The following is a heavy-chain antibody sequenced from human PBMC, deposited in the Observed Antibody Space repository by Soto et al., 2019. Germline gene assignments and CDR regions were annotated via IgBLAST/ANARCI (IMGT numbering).Heavy chain of an antibody. V-gene: IGHV3-48*03. Sequence: EAQLVESGGGLVQPGGSLRLSCTAFGFSLSSYEMDWVRQAPGKGLEWVSHISRSGSPIYYADSVKGRFTISRDNAKNAVFLQMNSLRAADTAVYYCARVFGDYLIDAFDIWGQGKMVTVSS. J-gene: IGHJ3*02. CDR2: ISRSGSPI. CDR3: ARVFGDYLIDAFDI. CDR1: GFSLSSYE. D-gene: IGHD4-17*01.